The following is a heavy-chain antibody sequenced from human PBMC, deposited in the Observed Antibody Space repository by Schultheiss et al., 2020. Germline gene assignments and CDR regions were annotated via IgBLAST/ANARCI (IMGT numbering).Heavy chain of an antibody. CDR1: GFTFSSYG. J-gene: IGHJ4*02. Sequence: GESLKISCAASGFTFSSYGMHWVRQAPGKGLEWVAVIWYDGSNKYYADSVKGRFTISRDNSKNTLYLQMNSLRAEDTAVYYCARGYYYGSGAHPFDYWGQGNLGTVSS. CDR3: ARGYYYGSGAHPFDY. V-gene: IGHV3-33*01. CDR2: IWYDGSNK. D-gene: IGHD3-10*01.